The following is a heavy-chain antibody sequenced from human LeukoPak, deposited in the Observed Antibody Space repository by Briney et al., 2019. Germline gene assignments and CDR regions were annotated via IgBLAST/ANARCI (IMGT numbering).Heavy chain of an antibody. CDR3: ARQLGNYYRAFDF. CDR1: GYTFTNYY. V-gene: IGHV1-2*02. J-gene: IGHJ4*02. Sequence: GASVTVSCKPSGYTFTNYYIHWVRQAPGQGPEWVGWINPASAGAAFAPKFNGRVSMTWDSSITTAFMDLTSLRSNDTAIYYCARQLGNYYRAFDFWGQGTLVTVSS. CDR2: INPASAGA. D-gene: IGHD1-26*01.